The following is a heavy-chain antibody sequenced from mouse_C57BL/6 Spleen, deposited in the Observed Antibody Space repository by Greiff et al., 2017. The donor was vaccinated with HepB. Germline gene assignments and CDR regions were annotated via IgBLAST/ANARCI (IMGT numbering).Heavy chain of an antibody. CDR2: IDPSDSYT. J-gene: IGHJ3*01. CDR3: ARGDSKWFAY. Sequence: QVQLQQPGAELVKPGASVKLSCKASGYTFTSYWMQWVKQRPGQGLEWIGEIDPSDSYTNYNQKFKGKATLTVDTSSSTAYMQLSSLTSEDSAVSYCARGDSKWFAYWGQGTLVTVSA. V-gene: IGHV1-50*01. D-gene: IGHD2-5*01. CDR1: GYTFTSYW.